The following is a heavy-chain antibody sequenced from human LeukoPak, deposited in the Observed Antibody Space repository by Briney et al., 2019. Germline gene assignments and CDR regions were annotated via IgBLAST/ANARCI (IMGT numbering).Heavy chain of an antibody. CDR1: GFTFSSYG. Sequence: GGSLRLSCAASGFTFSSYGMHWVRQAPGKGLEWVAVISYDGSNKYYADSVKGRFTISRDNSKNTLYLQMNSLRAEDTAVYYCAKDSTRVVVVPAASPLDVWGKGTTVTISS. CDR3: AKDSTRVVVVPAASPLDV. J-gene: IGHJ6*04. V-gene: IGHV3-30*18. D-gene: IGHD2-2*01. CDR2: ISYDGSNK.